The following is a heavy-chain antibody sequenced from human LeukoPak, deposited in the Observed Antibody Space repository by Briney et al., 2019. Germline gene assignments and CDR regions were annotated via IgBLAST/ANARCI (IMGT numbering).Heavy chain of an antibody. CDR2: ISGSGYTT. V-gene: IGHV3-23*01. J-gene: IGHJ4*02. CDR3: AKEGAASYDGGHQSPAFDS. D-gene: IGHD4-23*01. CDR1: GFSFA. Sequence: GGSLRLSCAASGFSFAMTWVRLAPGTGLEWVSTISGSGYTTDYADSVKGRFSISRDNSKNTLYLLMNSLRREDTALYFCAKEGAASYDGGHQSPAFDSWGQGTRVTVSS.